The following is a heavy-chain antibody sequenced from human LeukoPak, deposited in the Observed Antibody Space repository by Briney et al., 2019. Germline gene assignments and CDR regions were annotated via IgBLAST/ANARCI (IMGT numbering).Heavy chain of an antibody. V-gene: IGHV4-38-2*02. CDR3: ARGYYMDV. Sequence: SETLSLTCTVSGYSISSGYYWGWIRQPPGKGLEWIGSIYHSGSTYYNPSLKSRLTISMDTSNNQFSLNLRSVTAADTAVYYCARGYYMDVWGKGTTVTVSS. CDR2: IYHSGST. CDR1: GYSISSGYY. J-gene: IGHJ6*03.